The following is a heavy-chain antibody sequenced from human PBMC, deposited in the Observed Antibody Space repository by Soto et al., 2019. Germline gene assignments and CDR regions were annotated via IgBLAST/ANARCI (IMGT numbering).Heavy chain of an antibody. CDR3: ARGRYGDY. V-gene: IGHV3-53*01. D-gene: IGHD1-1*01. CDR1: GFTVSSDY. CDR2: IYSGGST. Sequence: PGGSLRLSCAASGFTVSSDYMTWVRRAPGKGLEWVSAIYSGGSTYYADSVKGRFTISRDNSKNTLYLQMNSLRAEDTAVYYCARGRYGDYWGQGALVTVSS. J-gene: IGHJ4*02.